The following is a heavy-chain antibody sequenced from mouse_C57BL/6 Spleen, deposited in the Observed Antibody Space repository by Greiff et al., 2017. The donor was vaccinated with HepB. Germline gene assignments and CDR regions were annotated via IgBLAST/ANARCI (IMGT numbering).Heavy chain of an antibody. CDR3: SRRSSSSAWFAY. CDR1: GYTFTSYW. V-gene: IGHV1-50*01. J-gene: IGHJ3*01. CDR2: IDPSDSYT. Sequence: QVQLQQPGAELVKPGASVKLSCKASGYTFTSYWMQWVKQRPGQGLEWIGEIDPSDSYTNYNQKFKGKATLTVDTSSSTAYMQLSSLTSEDSAVYYCSRRSSSSAWFAYWGQGTLVTVSA. D-gene: IGHD1-1*01.